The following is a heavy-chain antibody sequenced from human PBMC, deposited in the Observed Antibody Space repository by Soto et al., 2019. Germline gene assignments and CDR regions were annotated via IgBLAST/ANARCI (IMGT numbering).Heavy chain of an antibody. Sequence: QVQLVQSGAEVKKPGSSVKVSCKASGGSFSSYAISWVRQAPGQGLEWMGGIIPIFGTANYAQKFQGRVTITADESTSTAYMELSSLRSEDTAVYYCARKHSSSWYSLKEAPFDYWGQGTLVTVSS. V-gene: IGHV1-69*01. D-gene: IGHD6-13*01. CDR3: ARKHSSSWYSLKEAPFDY. CDR1: GGSFSSYA. CDR2: IIPIFGTA. J-gene: IGHJ4*02.